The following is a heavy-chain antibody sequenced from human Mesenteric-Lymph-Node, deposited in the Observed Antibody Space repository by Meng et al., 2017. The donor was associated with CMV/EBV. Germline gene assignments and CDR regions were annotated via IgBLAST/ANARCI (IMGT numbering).Heavy chain of an antibody. CDR1: GVSFTTYT. CDR2: ISSSSTYI. D-gene: IGHD3-3*01. V-gene: IGHV3-21*01. CDR3: ARSHTIFGVVDYGMDV. J-gene: IGHJ6*02. Sequence: GESLKISCAASGVSFTTYTMNWVRQAPGKGLEWVSSISSSSTYIYYADSFKGRFTISRDNAKNSLYLQMNSLRAEDTAVYYCARSHTIFGVVDYGMDVGAKGPRSPSP.